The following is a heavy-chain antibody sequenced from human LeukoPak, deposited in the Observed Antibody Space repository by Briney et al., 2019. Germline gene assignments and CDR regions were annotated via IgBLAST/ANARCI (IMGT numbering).Heavy chain of an antibody. D-gene: IGHD4-17*01. J-gene: IGHJ4*02. CDR1: GFTFSSYG. Sequence: GGSLRLSCAASGFTFSSYGMHWVRQAPGKGLEWVAVIWYDGSNKYYADSVKGRFTISRDNSKNTLYLQMNSLRAEDTAVYYCARHVYSYGGFDYWGQGTLVTVSS. CDR2: IWYDGSNK. CDR3: ARHVYSYGGFDY. V-gene: IGHV3-33*01.